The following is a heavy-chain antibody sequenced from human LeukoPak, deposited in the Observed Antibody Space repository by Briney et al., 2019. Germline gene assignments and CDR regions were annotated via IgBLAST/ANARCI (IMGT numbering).Heavy chain of an antibody. V-gene: IGHV3-7*03. D-gene: IGHD5-18*01. CDR3: ARDKRLQLWTYYYGMDV. J-gene: IGHJ6*02. Sequence: PGGSLRLSCAASGFTFSDYWMSWVRLAPGKGLEWVANIKQDGGEKYYVDSVKGRFTISRDNAKNSLYLQMNSLRAEDTAVYYCARDKRLQLWTYYYGMDVWGQGTTVTVSS. CDR2: IKQDGGEK. CDR1: GFTFSDYW.